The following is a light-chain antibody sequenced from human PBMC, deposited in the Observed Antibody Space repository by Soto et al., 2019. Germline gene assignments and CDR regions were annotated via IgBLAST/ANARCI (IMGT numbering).Light chain of an antibody. CDR3: QQYENLPT. CDR2: DAS. Sequence: DIQMTQSPSTLSGSVGDRFTITCRASQTISSWLAWYQHKPGRAPKLLIYDASNLEAGVPSRFRGSGSGTDFTFTISRLQHEDIAAYYCQQYENLPTFGQGTRREI. J-gene: IGKJ5*01. CDR1: QTISSW. V-gene: IGKV1-33*01.